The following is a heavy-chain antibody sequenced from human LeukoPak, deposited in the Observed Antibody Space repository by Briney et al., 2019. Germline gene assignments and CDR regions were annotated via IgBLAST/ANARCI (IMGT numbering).Heavy chain of an antibody. D-gene: IGHD1-26*01. CDR2: IWHDGSTE. V-gene: IGHV3-33*01. CDR3: ARDSGTYYPEY. Sequence: PGGSLRLSCAASGFTFSLYAMHWVRQAPGKGLEWLAVIWHDGSTEDYADSVKGRFTISRDNSKDTLYLQMNGLRAEDTAVYYCARDSGTYYPEYWGQGTLVTVSS. J-gene: IGHJ4*02. CDR1: GFTFSLYA.